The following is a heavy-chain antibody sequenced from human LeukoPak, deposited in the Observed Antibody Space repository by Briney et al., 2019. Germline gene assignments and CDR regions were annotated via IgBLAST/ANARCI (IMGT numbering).Heavy chain of an antibody. CDR1: GGSFSGYY. V-gene: IGHV4-34*01. D-gene: IGHD5-12*01. J-gene: IGHJ4*02. CDR2: INHSGST. Sequence: PSETLSLTCAVYGGSFSGYYWSWIRQPPGKGLEWIGEINHSGSTNYNPPLKSRVTMSVDTSKNQFSLKLTSVTAADTAVYFCAKSPRTVTTIFDYWGQGTLVTVSS. CDR3: AKSPRTVTTIFDY.